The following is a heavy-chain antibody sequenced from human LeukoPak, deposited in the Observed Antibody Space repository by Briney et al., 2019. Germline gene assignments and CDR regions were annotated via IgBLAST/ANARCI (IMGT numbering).Heavy chain of an antibody. D-gene: IGHD3-16*01. J-gene: IGHJ3*02. Sequence: SETLSLTFTVSGGSISSYYWSWIRQPAGKGLEWIGRIYTSGSTNYNPSLKSRVTMSVDTSKNQFSLKLSSVTAADTAVYFCARDRHVTDKLGGDAFDIWGQGTTVTVS. CDR2: IYTSGST. CDR3: ARDRHVTDKLGGDAFDI. CDR1: GGSISSYY. V-gene: IGHV4-4*07.